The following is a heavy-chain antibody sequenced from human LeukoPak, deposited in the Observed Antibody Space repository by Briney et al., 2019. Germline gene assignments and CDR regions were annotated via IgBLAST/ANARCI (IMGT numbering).Heavy chain of an antibody. CDR1: GGSFSGYY. CDR3: ARAYSPPQWSPFDY. CDR2: IYYSGST. D-gene: IGHD6-13*01. V-gene: IGHV4-34*01. Sequence: SETLSLTCAVYGGSFSGYYWGWIRQPPGKGLEWIGSIYYSGSTYYKPSLKSRVTISLDTSKNQFSLKLSSVTAADTAVYYCARAYSPPQWSPFDYWGQGTLVTVSS. J-gene: IGHJ4*02.